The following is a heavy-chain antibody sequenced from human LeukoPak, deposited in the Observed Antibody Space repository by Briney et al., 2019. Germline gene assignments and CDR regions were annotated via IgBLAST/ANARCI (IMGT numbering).Heavy chain of an antibody. J-gene: IGHJ4*02. CDR1: GGSFSGYY. CDR2: INHSGST. D-gene: IGHD3-3*01. V-gene: IGHV4-34*01. Sequence: SETLSLTCAVSGGSFSGYYWSWLRQPPGKGLEWIGEINHSGSTNYNPSLKSRVTISVDTSKNQFSLKLSSVTAADTAVYYCARGRYVSITIFGVPTRGKFDYWGQGTLVTVSS. CDR3: ARGRYVSITIFGVPTRGKFDY.